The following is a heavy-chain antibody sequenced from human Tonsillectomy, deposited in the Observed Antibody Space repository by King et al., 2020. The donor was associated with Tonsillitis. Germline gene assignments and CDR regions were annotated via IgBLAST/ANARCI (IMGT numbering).Heavy chain of an antibody. CDR3: ARGRSGGMVRVVISFFDY. V-gene: IGHV3-33*05. CDR2: ILYDGSTK. J-gene: IGHJ4*02. Sequence: VQLVESGGGLVQPGRSLRLSCAASGFTFSSYGMHWVRKAPGKGLEWVAVILYDGSTKYYADSVKGRFTISRDNSKNTLYRQMNSLRAEDTAVYYCARGRSGGMVRVVISFFDYGGQGTLVTVSS. D-gene: IGHD3-10*01. CDR1: GFTFSSYG.